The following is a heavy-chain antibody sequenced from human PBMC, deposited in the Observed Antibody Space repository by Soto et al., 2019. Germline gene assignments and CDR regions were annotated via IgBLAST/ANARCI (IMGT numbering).Heavy chain of an antibody. V-gene: IGHV3-30*18. D-gene: IGHD6-13*01. Sequence: QVQLVESGGGVVQPGRSLRLSCAASGSSFSSYGIHWVRQVAGKGLEWVAVISYDGTYKHYADSVKGRFTFSRDNSKNTVYLQMNSLRAEDTAVYYCAKDRGCYSISWPFYWGQGTLVTVSS. CDR2: ISYDGTYK. CDR1: GSSFSSYG. J-gene: IGHJ4*02. CDR3: AKDRGCYSISWPFY.